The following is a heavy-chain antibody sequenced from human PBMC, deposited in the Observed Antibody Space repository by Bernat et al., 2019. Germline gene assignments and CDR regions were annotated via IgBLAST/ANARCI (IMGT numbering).Heavy chain of an antibody. CDR1: GFTFSNYG. V-gene: IGHV3-30*13. D-gene: IGHD4-17*01. CDR3: EKEAGDYETPIIASAF. J-gene: IGHJ4*02. Sequence: QVQLVESGGGVVQPGRSLRLSCTASGFTFSNYGLHWVRQAPGKGLVWVAIISYDGSDTYYADSVKGRFAISRDNSKDRLYLQMNSLRTEDTATYYWEKEAGDYETPIIASAFWGQGTLVTVSS. CDR2: ISYDGSDT.